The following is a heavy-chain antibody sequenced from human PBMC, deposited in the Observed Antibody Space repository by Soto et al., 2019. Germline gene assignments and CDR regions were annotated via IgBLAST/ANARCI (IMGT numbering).Heavy chain of an antibody. J-gene: IGHJ6*02. V-gene: IGHV3-23*01. CDR3: ANPGIAAAGTPYYYYYGMDV. D-gene: IGHD6-13*01. CDR1: GFTFSSYA. Sequence: PGGSLRLSCAASGFTFSSYAMSWVRQAPGKGLEWVSAISGSGGSTYYADSVKGRFTISRDNSKNTLYLQMNSLRAEDTAVYYCANPGIAAAGTPYYYYYGMDVWGQGTTVTVSS. CDR2: ISGSGGST.